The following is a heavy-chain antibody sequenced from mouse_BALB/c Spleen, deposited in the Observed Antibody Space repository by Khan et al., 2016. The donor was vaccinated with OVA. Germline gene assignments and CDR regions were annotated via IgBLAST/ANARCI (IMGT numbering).Heavy chain of an antibody. V-gene: IGHV1S135*01. CDR3: ARHGSSTWFAY. J-gene: IGHJ3*01. D-gene: IGHD1-1*01. CDR1: GYSFTTYY. CDR2: IDPFNDDT. Sequence: VQLQQSGPELMKPGASVKISCKASGYSFTTYYIHWVKQSHGQSLEWIGYIDPFNDDTNYNQKFKGKATLTVDKSSSTAYMHLSSLTSEDSAVYYCARHGSSTWFAYWGQGTLVTVSA.